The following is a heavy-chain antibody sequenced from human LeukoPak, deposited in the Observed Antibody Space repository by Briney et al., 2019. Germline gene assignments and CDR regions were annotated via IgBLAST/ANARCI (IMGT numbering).Heavy chain of an antibody. CDR1: GFTFSNAW. D-gene: IGHD7-27*01. Sequence: GGSLRLSCAASGFTFSNAWMNWVRQAPGKGLEWVGRIKSKTDGETTDFGAPVKGRFAISRDDSKNTMYLHMNSLRTEDTAVYYCTAGNWGPYWGQGTLVTVSS. CDR3: TAGNWGPY. CDR2: IKSKTDGETT. J-gene: IGHJ4*02. V-gene: IGHV3-15*07.